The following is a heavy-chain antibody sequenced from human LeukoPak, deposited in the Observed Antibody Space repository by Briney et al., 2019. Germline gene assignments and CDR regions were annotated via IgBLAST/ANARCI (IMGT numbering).Heavy chain of an antibody. CDR3: ARLGVAGDPSSAEYFQH. CDR1: GFTFRSYE. D-gene: IGHD6-19*01. J-gene: IGHJ1*01. CDR2: ISSSGSTI. V-gene: IGHV3-48*03. Sequence: PGGSLRLSCATPGFTFRSYEMNWVRQAPGKGLEWVSYISSSGSTIYYADSVKGRFTISRDNAKNSLYLQMNSLRAEDTAVYYCARLGVAGDPSSAEYFQHWGQGTLLTVSS.